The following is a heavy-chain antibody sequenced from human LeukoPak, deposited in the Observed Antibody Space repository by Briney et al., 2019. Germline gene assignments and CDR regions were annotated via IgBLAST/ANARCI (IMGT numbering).Heavy chain of an antibody. V-gene: IGHV4-59*08. CDR2: IYYSGSA. D-gene: IGHD5-18*01. CDR3: ARHYGYSYGPDY. CDR1: GGSISTYY. J-gene: IGHJ4*02. Sequence: PSETLSLTCTVSGGSISTYYWSWIRQPPGKGLEWIGYIYYSGSANYNPSLESRVTISVDTSKNHFSLKLSSVTAADTAVYYCARHYGYSYGPDYWGQGTLVTASS.